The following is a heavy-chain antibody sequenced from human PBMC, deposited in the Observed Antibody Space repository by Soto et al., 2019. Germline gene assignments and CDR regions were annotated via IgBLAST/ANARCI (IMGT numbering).Heavy chain of an antibody. Sequence: SETLSLTCTVSGGSFSSYYWSWIRQPLGKGLEWIGYIYYSGSTNYNPSLKSRVTISVDTSKNQFSLKLSSVTAADTAVYYCARGNYYDSSGYYDYWGQGTLVTVSS. CDR3: ARGNYYDSSGYYDY. J-gene: IGHJ4*02. D-gene: IGHD3-22*01. CDR1: GGSFSSYY. CDR2: IYYSGST. V-gene: IGHV4-59*01.